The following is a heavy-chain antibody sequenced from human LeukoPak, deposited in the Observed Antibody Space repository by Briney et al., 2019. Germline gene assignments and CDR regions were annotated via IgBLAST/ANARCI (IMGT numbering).Heavy chain of an antibody. J-gene: IGHJ4*02. CDR2: ISSSGSTI. Sequence: GGSLRLSCAASGFTFSSYEMNWVRQAPGKGLEWVSYISSSGSTIYYADSVKGRFTISRDNAKNSLYLQMNSLRAEDTALYYCARGLITVVPAASIGYWGQGTLVTVSS. CDR1: GFTFSSYE. CDR3: ARGLITVVPAASIGY. D-gene: IGHD2-2*01. V-gene: IGHV3-48*03.